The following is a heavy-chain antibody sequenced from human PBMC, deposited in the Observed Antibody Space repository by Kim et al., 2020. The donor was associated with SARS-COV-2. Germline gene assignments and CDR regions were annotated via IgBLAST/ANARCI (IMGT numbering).Heavy chain of an antibody. Sequence: SETLSLTCTVSGGSFSTSAYYWNWIRQHPGKGLEWIGCFYYTGTMYFNPSLKSRVTISVDTSKKQFSLKLTSVTAADTAVYYCARRSRGDGSPGYWGQGTPVTVSS. CDR1: GGSFSTSAYY. J-gene: IGHJ4*02. CDR3: ARRSRGDGSPGY. D-gene: IGHD3-16*01. CDR2: FYYTGTM. V-gene: IGHV4-39*01.